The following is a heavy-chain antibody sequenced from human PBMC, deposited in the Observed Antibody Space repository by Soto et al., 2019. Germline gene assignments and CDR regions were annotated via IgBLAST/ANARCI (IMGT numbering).Heavy chain of an antibody. V-gene: IGHV1-18*04. CDR3: ARAPDFWSGYYYGMDV. J-gene: IGHJ6*02. Sequence: QVQLVQSGAEVKKPGASVKVSCKASGYTFTSYGISWVRQAPGQGLEWMGWISAYNGNTNYAQKLQGRVTMTPDTSTSTAYMELRSLRSDDTAVYYCARAPDFWSGYYYGMDVWGQGTTVTVSS. D-gene: IGHD3-3*01. CDR2: ISAYNGNT. CDR1: GYTFTSYG.